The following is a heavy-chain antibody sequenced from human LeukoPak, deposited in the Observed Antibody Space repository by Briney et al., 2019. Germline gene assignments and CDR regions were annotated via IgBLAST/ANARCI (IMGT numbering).Heavy chain of an antibody. CDR3: ARTTFWSGRSPDYHHCYMDV. D-gene: IGHD3-3*01. J-gene: IGHJ6*03. CDR1: GGSITSSNW. Sequence: SETLSLTCAVSGGSITSSNWWSWVRQPPGKGLEWIGYVHYNGSPNYNASLKSRVTISVDASKDQFSLKVSFVSAADTAVYYCARTTFWSGRSPDYHHCYMDVWGKGTTVTVSS. CDR2: VHYNGSP. V-gene: IGHV4-4*02.